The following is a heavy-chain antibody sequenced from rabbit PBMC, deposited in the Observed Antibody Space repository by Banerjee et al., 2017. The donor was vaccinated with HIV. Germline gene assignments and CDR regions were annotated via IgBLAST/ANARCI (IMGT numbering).Heavy chain of an antibody. V-gene: IGHV1S40*01. J-gene: IGHJ2*01. CDR1: GIDFSSYYY. Sequence: QSLEESGGDLVKPGASLTLTCKASGIDFSSYYYMCWVRQAPGKGLEWIGCIYTGSGSTYYASWAKGRFTISKTSSTTVTLQMTSLTAADTATYFCARERAGDAAYGYVGHDGFDPWGPGTLVTVS. CDR2: IYTGSGST. D-gene: IGHD6-1*01. CDR3: ARERAGDAAYGYVGHDGFDP.